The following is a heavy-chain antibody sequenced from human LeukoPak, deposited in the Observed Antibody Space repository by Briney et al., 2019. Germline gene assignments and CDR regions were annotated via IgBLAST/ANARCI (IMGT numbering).Heavy chain of an antibody. Sequence: GGSLRLSCAASGFTVDSNYLSWVRQAPGKGLEWVSNTGGNTYYAASVKSRFTISRDFSKNTVFLHMNSLRAEDTAMYYCARGDDSGYYDYFDYWGQGALVTVSS. CDR3: ARGDDSGYYDYFDY. CDR1: GFTVDSNY. V-gene: IGHV3-53*01. CDR2: TGGNT. J-gene: IGHJ4*02. D-gene: IGHD3-22*01.